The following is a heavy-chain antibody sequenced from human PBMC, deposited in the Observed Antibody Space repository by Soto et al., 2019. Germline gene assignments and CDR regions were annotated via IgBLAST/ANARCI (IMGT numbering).Heavy chain of an antibody. CDR3: ARERQVGPSSGRFDP. Sequence: PSETLSLTCSVNGDSINSDSVYWGWIRQSPGKGLEYIGYITYDGRTFYNPSLKSRVTMSVDTPKNQFSLEVRSVTAADTAVYYCARERQVGPSSGRFDPWGQGTLVTVSS. CDR2: ITYDGRT. J-gene: IGHJ5*02. V-gene: IGHV4-31*03. CDR1: GDSINSDSVY.